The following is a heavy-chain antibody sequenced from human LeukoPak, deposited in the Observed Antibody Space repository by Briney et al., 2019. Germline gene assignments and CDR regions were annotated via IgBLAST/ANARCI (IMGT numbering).Heavy chain of an antibody. CDR1: GFTVSSNY. Sequence: GGSLRLSCAASGFTVSSNYMSWVRQPPGKGLEWVSVIYSGGNTYYADSVKGRFTIYRDNSKNTLYLQMNSLRAEDTAVYYCARNRDYGQTGCFDYWGQGTLVTVSS. J-gene: IGHJ4*02. D-gene: IGHD4/OR15-4a*01. V-gene: IGHV3-66*01. CDR3: ARNRDYGQTGCFDY. CDR2: IYSGGNT.